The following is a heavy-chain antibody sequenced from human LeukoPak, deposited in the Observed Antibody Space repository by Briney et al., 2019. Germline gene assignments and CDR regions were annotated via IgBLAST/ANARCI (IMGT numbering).Heavy chain of an antibody. CDR3: VVYYYDSSGYYSAAFDI. CDR2: INSDGSST. CDR1: GFTFSSYW. V-gene: IGHV3-74*01. D-gene: IGHD3-22*01. Sequence: HPAGSLRLSCVASGFTFSSYWMRWVRQAPGKGLVWVSRINSDGSSTSYADSVKGRFTISTDNAKNALYLQMNSLRAEDTAVYYCVVYYYDSSGYYSAAFDIWGQGTMVTVSS. J-gene: IGHJ3*02.